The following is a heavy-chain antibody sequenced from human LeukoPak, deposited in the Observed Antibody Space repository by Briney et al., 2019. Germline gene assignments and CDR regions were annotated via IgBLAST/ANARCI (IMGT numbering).Heavy chain of an antibody. CDR1: GFTFSSYG. CDR2: IWYDGSNK. D-gene: IGHD2-15*01. J-gene: IGHJ1*01. V-gene: IGHV3-33*01. CDR3: ARGSPRDIVVVVAAAEYFQH. Sequence: GGSLRLSCAASGFTFSSYGMHWVRQAPGKGLEWVAVIWYDGSNKYYADSVKGRFTISRDNSKNTLCLQMNSLRAEDTAVYYCARGSPRDIVVVVAAAEYFQHWGQGTLVTVSS.